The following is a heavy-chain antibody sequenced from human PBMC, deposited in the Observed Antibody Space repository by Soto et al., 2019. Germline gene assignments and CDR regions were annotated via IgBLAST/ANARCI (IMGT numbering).Heavy chain of an antibody. D-gene: IGHD5-12*01. CDR2: INAGNGNT. V-gene: IGHV1-3*01. CDR1: GYTFTSYA. CDR3: ARVPQRYGGYITYFDY. J-gene: IGHJ4*02. Sequence: QVQLVQSGAEVKKPGASVKVSCKASGYTFTSYAMHWVRQAPGQRLEWMGWINAGNGNTKYSQKFQGRVTITRDTSESTAYMELSSLRSEATAVYYCARVPQRYGGYITYFDYWGQGTLVTVSS.